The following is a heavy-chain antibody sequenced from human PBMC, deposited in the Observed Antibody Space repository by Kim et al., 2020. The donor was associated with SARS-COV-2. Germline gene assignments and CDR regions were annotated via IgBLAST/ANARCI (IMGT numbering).Heavy chain of an antibody. V-gene: IGHV3-15*01. CDR1: GFTFSNAW. J-gene: IGHJ3*02. CDR2: IKSKTDGGTT. CDR3: TTGLADLAPVDAFDI. D-gene: IGHD3-16*01. Sequence: GGSLRLSCAASGFTFSNAWMSWVRQAPGKGLEWVGHIKSKTDGGTTDYAAPVKGRFTISRDDSKNTLYLQMNSLKTEDTAVYYCTTGLADLAPVDAFDIWGQGTMVTVSS.